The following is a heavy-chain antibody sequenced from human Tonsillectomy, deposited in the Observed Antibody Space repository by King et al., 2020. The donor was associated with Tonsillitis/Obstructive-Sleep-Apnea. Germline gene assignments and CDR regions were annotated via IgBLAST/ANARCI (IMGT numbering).Heavy chain of an antibody. J-gene: IGHJ4*02. Sequence: VQLVESGGGLIQPGGPLRLSCAASGFTFNFYSMDWVRQAPGKGLEWVSYISGSGNTIYYADSVKGRFTISRDNAKSSLYLQMNRLRDEDTAVYYCTRDIRGNYDFWSGYPGYWGQGTLVTVSS. V-gene: IGHV3-48*02. CDR1: GFTFNFYS. CDR3: TRDIRGNYDFWSGYPGY. CDR2: ISGSGNTI. D-gene: IGHD3-3*01.